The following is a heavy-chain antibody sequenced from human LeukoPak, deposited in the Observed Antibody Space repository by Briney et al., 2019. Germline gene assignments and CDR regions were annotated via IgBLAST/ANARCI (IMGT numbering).Heavy chain of an antibody. CDR2: IKQDGSEK. Sequence: GGSLRLSCAASGFTFSSYSMSWVRQAPGKGLEWVANIKQDGSEKYYVDSVKGRFTISRDNAKNSLYLEMNSLRAEDTAVYYCALPSDYYDYWGQGTLVTVSS. CDR1: GFTFSSYS. J-gene: IGHJ4*02. CDR3: ALPSDYYDY. V-gene: IGHV3-7*01.